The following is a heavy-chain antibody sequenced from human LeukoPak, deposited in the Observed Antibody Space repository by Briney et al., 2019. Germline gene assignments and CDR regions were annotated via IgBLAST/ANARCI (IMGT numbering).Heavy chain of an antibody. V-gene: IGHV4-30-4*01. J-gene: IGHJ4*02. CDR1: GGSISSGDYY. Sequence: PSETLSLTCTVSGGSISSGDYYWSWIRQPPGKGLEWIGYIYYSGSTYYNPSLKSRVTISVDTSKNQFSLKLSSVTAADTAVYYCARIERPYCSGGSCTDYWGQGTLVTVSS. D-gene: IGHD2-15*01. CDR3: ARIERPYCSGGSCTDY. CDR2: IYYSGST.